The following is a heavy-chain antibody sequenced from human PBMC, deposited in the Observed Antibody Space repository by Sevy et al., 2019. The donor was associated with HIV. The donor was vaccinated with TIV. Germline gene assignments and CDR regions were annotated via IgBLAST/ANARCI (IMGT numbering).Heavy chain of an antibody. CDR3: ARFDEDYRNFDY. Sequence: SETLSLTCTVSGGSISSGSYYWSWIRQPAGKGLEWIGRIYTSGSSNYNPSLKSRVTMSVDTSKNQFSLKPSSVTAADTAVYYCARFDEDYRNFDYWGQGTLVTVSS. CDR1: GGSISSGSYY. V-gene: IGHV4-61*02. D-gene: IGHD3-16*01. CDR2: IYTSGSS. J-gene: IGHJ4*02.